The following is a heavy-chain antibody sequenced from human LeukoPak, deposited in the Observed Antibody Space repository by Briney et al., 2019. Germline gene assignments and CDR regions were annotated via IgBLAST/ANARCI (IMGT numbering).Heavy chain of an antibody. CDR3: ASLYRAGMDV. V-gene: IGHV4-31*03. CDR1: GGSISSGGYY. D-gene: IGHD3-16*01. Sequence: SQTLSLTCTVSGGSISSGGYYWSWIRQHPGKGLEWIGYIYYSGSTYYNPSLKSRVAISVDTSKNQFSLKLSSVTAADTAVYYCASLYRAGMDVWGQGTTVTVSS. J-gene: IGHJ6*02. CDR2: IYYSGST.